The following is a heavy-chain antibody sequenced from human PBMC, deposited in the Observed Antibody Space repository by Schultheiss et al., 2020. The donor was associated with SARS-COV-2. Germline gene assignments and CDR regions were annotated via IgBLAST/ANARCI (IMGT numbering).Heavy chain of an antibody. J-gene: IGHJ4*02. CDR1: GGSISSGGYY. D-gene: IGHD6-13*01. V-gene: IGHV4-39*07. CDR3: ARSWSRSYYFDY. CDR2: IYQSGNT. Sequence: SQTLSLTCAVSGGSISSGGYYWSWIRQPPGKGLEWTGTIYQSGNTYYSPSLKSRVAISVDTTKNQFSLKLSSVTAADTAVYYCARSWSRSYYFDYWGQGTLVTVSS.